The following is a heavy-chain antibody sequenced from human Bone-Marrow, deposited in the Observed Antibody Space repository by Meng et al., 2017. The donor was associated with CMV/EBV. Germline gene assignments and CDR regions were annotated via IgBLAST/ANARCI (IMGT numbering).Heavy chain of an antibody. D-gene: IGHD5-12*01. CDR2: IIPIFGTA. V-gene: IGHV1-69*05. Sequence: SVKVSCKASGGTFSSYAISWVRQAPGQGLEWMGGIIPIFGTANYAQKFQGRVTMTRNTSISTAYMELSSLRSEDTAVYYCARGPIVATIRPYYYYYGMDVWGQGTTVTVSS. CDR1: GGTFSSYA. J-gene: IGHJ6*02. CDR3: ARGPIVATIRPYYYYYGMDV.